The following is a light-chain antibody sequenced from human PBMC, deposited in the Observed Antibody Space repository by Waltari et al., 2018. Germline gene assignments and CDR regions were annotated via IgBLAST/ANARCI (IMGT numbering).Light chain of an antibody. Sequence: DIQMTQSPSTLSASVGDRVTIICRASQRLSSNLAWYQQKPGKAPKLLIYKTSSLETGVPSSFSGTGSGTEFTLTISSLQPDDIATHYCQQYNSYPFTFGPGTKVDIK. V-gene: IGKV1-5*03. CDR3: QQYNSYPFT. CDR2: KTS. J-gene: IGKJ3*01. CDR1: QRLSSN.